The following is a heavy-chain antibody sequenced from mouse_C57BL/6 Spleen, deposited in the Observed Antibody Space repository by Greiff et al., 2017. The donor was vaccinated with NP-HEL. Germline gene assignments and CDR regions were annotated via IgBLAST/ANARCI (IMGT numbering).Heavy chain of an antibody. J-gene: IGHJ4*01. CDR1: GYAFSSSW. CDR3: AREGGNPLNY. D-gene: IGHD2-1*01. Sequence: VQLQQSGPELVKPGASVKISCKASGYAFSSSWMNWVKQRPGKGLEWIGRIYPGDGDTNYNGKVKGKATLTADKASSTAYMQLSSLTSEDSAVYFCAREGGNPLNYWGQGTSVTVSS. V-gene: IGHV1-82*01. CDR2: IYPGDGDT.